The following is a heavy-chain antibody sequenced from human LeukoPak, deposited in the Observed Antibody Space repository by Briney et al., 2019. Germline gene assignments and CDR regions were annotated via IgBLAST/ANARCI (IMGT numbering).Heavy chain of an antibody. CDR3: ARTKITGTTYARGNWFDP. CDR1: GGTFSSYA. J-gene: IGHJ5*02. D-gene: IGHD1-7*01. Sequence: VASVKDSCKASGGTFSSYAISWVRQAPGQGLEWMGGIIPIFGTANYAQKFQGRVTITTDESTSTAYMELSSLRSEDTAVYYCARTKITGTTYARGNWFDPWGQGTLVTVSS. V-gene: IGHV1-69*05. CDR2: IIPIFGTA.